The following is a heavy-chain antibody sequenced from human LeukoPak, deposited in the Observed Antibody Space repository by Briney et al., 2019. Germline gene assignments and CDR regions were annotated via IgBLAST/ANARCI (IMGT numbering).Heavy chain of an antibody. V-gene: IGHV4-31*03. CDR3: ARERFGERPFDY. Sequence: SQTLSLTCTVSGGSISSGGYYWSWIRQHPGKGLEWIGYIYYSGSTYYNPSLKSRVTISVDTSKNQFSLKLSSVTAADTAVYYCARERFGERPFDYWSQGTLVTVSP. J-gene: IGHJ4*02. CDR2: IYYSGST. CDR1: GGSISSGGYY. D-gene: IGHD3-10*01.